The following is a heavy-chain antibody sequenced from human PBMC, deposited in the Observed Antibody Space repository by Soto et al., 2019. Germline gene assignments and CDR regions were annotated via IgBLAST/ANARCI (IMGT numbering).Heavy chain of an antibody. D-gene: IGHD1-26*01. CDR3: ARLRCSGSCFFDF. V-gene: IGHV4-4*02. CDR2: IYHSGSA. Sequence: XESLSPTCPVAGHFICSKTWWSWVRQPPGKGLEWIGEIYHSGSANYNPSLKSRVTISVDKSKNQFSLKLSSVTAADTAVYYCARLRCSGSCFFDFWGQGALVTVSS. J-gene: IGHJ4*02. CDR1: GHFICSKTW.